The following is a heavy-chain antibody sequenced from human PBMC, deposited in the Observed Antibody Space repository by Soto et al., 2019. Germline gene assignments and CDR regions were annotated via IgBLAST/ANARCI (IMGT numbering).Heavy chain of an antibody. J-gene: IGHJ6*02. V-gene: IGHV4-34*01. CDR3: AREKWLRPRYYYYGMDV. CDR2: INHSGST. D-gene: IGHD5-12*01. CDR1: GGSFSGYY. Sequence: QVQLQQWGAGLLKPSETLSLTCAVYGGSFSGYYWSWIRQPPGKGLEWIGEINHSGSTNYNPSLKSRVTISVDTSKNQFSLKLSSVTAADTAVYYCAREKWLRPRYYYYGMDVWGQGTTVTVSS.